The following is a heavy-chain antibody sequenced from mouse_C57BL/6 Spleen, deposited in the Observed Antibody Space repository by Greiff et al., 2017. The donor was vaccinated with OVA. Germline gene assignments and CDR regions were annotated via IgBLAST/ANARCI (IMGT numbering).Heavy chain of an antibody. J-gene: IGHJ2*01. CDR1: GYTFTSYW. CDR3: ARSGGSSLDY. Sequence: QVQLQQPGAELVRPGSSVKLSCKASGYTFTSYWMHWVKQRPIQGLEWIGNIDPSDSETHYNQKFKDKATLTVDKSSITAYMQLSSLTSEDSAVYYCARSGGSSLDYWGQGTTLTVSS. V-gene: IGHV1-52*01. CDR2: IDPSDSET. D-gene: IGHD1-1*01.